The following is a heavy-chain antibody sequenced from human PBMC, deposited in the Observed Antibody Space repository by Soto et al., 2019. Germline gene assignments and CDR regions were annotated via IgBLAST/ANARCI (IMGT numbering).Heavy chain of an antibody. CDR1: GYTFTSYG. CDR2: ISAYNGNT. CDR3: VCQLYSSSSGYFDY. Sequence: ASVKVSCKASGYTFTSYGISWVRQAPGQGLEWMGWISAYNGNTNYAQKLQGRVTMTTDTSTSTAYMELRSLRSDDTAVYYCVCQLYSSSSGYFDYWGQGTLVTVSS. J-gene: IGHJ4*02. D-gene: IGHD6-6*01. V-gene: IGHV1-18*01.